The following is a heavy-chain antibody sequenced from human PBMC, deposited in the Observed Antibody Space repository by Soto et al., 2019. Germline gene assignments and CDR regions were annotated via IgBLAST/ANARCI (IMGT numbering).Heavy chain of an antibody. D-gene: IGHD3-22*01. CDR3: ARDSVFYDSTGDFDY. CDR2: IKQDGSET. CDR1: EFAFSRYW. V-gene: IGHV3-7*01. Sequence: VQLVESGGGLVQPGGSLRLSCAASEFAFSRYWMSWVRQAPGKGLEWVANIKQDGSETYYVDSVKGRFTISRDNAKNSLYLQMSSLRAEDTAVYYCARDSVFYDSTGDFDYWGQGTVVTVSS. J-gene: IGHJ4*02.